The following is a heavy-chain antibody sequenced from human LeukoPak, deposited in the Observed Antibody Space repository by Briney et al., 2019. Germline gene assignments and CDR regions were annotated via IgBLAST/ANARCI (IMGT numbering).Heavy chain of an antibody. J-gene: IGHJ4*02. V-gene: IGHV4-4*07. CDR2: FYTSGST. Sequence: SETLSLTCTVSGGSISSYYWSWIRHPAGKGLEWIGRFYTSGSTNYNPSLKSRVTMSVDTSKNQFSLKLSSVTAADTAVYYCARVGGTLISFDYWGQGTLVTVSS. D-gene: IGHD3-16*01. CDR1: GGSISSYY. CDR3: ARVGGTLISFDY.